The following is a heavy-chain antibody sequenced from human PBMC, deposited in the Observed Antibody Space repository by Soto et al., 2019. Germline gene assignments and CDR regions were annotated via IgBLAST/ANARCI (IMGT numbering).Heavy chain of an antibody. Sequence: GGSLRLSFAASGFTFSKYGIHWVRQAPGKGLEWVEVISYVGSKKYYADSVKGRFTTSRDNSKNTLYLQMHSLRAEDTAVYYCATTFYSGPDWGQGTRVTVSS. D-gene: IGHD5-12*01. CDR3: ATTFYSGPD. CDR1: GFTFSKYG. J-gene: IGHJ4*02. CDR2: ISYVGSKK. V-gene: IGHV3-30*03.